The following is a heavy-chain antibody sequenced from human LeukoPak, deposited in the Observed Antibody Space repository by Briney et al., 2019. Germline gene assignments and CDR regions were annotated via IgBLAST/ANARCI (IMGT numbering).Heavy chain of an antibody. V-gene: IGHV3-30*18. CDR3: AKDRGYSHGFEY. J-gene: IGHJ4*02. CDR1: GFTFSSYG. Sequence: GRSLRLSCAASGFTFSSYGMHWVRQAPGKGLEWVAAISYDGRNKEYVDSVKGRFTTSRDNSKNTLYLQMNSLRVEDTAVYYCAKDRGYSHGFEYWGQGTLVTVSS. CDR2: ISYDGRNK. D-gene: IGHD5-12*01.